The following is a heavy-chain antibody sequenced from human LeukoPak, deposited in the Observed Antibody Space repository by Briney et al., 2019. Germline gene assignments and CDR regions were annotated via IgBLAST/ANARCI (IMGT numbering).Heavy chain of an antibody. CDR3: ARARRAGIAAAGTSRFDP. V-gene: IGHV1-2*02. CDR2: INPNSGGT. CDR1: GYTFAGYY. Sequence: ASVKVSCKASGYTFAGYYMHWVRQAPGQGLEWMGWINPNSGGTNYAQKFQGRVIMTRDTSISTAYMELSRLRSDDTAVYYCARARRAGIAAAGTSRFDPWGQGTLVTVSS. J-gene: IGHJ5*02. D-gene: IGHD6-13*01.